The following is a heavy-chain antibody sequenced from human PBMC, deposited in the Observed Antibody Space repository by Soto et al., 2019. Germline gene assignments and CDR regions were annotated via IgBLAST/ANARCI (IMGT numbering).Heavy chain of an antibody. J-gene: IGHJ6*02. Sequence: EVQLLESGGVLVQPGGSLRLSCAASGFTFSDYAMSWVRQAPGKGLEWVSSISGVDGRTYYAESVKGRFTISRDNSKKMLYLLMSSLTAEDTAVYYCARDSSGYAYGMDVWGQGTTVTVSS. CDR3: ARDSSGYAYGMDV. CDR2: ISGVDGRT. V-gene: IGHV3-23*01. CDR1: GFTFSDYA. D-gene: IGHD5-12*01.